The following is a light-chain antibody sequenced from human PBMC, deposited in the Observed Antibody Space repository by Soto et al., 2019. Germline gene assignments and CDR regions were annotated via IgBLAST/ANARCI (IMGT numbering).Light chain of an antibody. CDR1: SSNVGSYKL. CDR2: KVN. J-gene: IGLJ1*01. Sequence: QSVLTQPASVSGSPGQSITISCTGTSSNVGSYKLFSWYQQHPGKAPKLMIFKVNKRPSGVSNGFSGSKSGNTASLTISGLKVEDEADYYCCSSGGSPTDVFGTGTKVTVL. V-gene: IGLV2-23*02. CDR3: CSSGGSPTDV.